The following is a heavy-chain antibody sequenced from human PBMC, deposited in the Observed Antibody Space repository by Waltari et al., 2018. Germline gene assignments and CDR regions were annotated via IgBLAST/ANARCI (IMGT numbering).Heavy chain of an antibody. V-gene: IGHV1-24*01. CDR2: FDPEDGET. J-gene: IGHJ3*02. CDR3: ATVGGYSYGITNAFDI. CDR1: GYTLTELS. D-gene: IGHD5-18*01. Sequence: QVQLVQSGAEVKKPGASVKVSCKVSGYTLTELSMHWVRQAPGKGLEWMGGFDPEDGETIYAQKFQGRVTMTEDTSTDTAYMELSSLRSEDTAVYYCATVGGYSYGITNAFDIWGQGTMVTVSS.